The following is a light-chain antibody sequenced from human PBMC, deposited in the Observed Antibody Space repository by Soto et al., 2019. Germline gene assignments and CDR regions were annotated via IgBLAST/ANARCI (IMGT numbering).Light chain of an antibody. V-gene: IGLV1-44*01. CDR3: GTWNDSLNGYV. J-gene: IGLJ1*01. CDR2: SNN. Sequence: QSVLTQPPSASGTPGQRVTISCSGSSSNIGSNTINWYQQHPGPAPKLLIYSNNQRPSGGPDRFSASNSGTSASLAISGLQSEDEADYYCGTWNDSLNGYVFGTGTKVTVL. CDR1: SSNIGSNT.